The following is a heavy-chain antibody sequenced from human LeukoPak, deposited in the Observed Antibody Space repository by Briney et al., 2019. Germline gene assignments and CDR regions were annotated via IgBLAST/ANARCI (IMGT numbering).Heavy chain of an antibody. Sequence: GGGVPVSCQFSGYTFTGYYLHWLRPPPGQGLEWLGLINPHYGGTNYAHKFHGWVTMTRDTSISTAYMELSRLRSDDTAVYYCARYSYVTGSYYRYWLQGTLLTVSS. CDR2: INPHYGGT. CDR1: GYTFTGYY. V-gene: IGHV1-2*04. CDR3: ARYSYVTGSYYRY. D-gene: IGHD3-10*01. J-gene: IGHJ4*02.